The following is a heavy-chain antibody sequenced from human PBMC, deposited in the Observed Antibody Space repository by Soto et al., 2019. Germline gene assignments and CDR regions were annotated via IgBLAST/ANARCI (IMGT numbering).Heavy chain of an antibody. CDR3: AKDYGSGRYSTIHD. CDR2: ISGSGGST. Sequence: GGSLRLSCAASGFTFSSYAMSWVRQAPGKGLEWVSAISGSGGSTYYADSVKGRFTISRDNSKNTLYLQMNSLRAEDTAVYYCAKDYGSGRYSTIHDWGQGPLVTLSS. V-gene: IGHV3-23*01. J-gene: IGHJ4*02. D-gene: IGHD3-10*01. CDR1: GFTFSSYA.